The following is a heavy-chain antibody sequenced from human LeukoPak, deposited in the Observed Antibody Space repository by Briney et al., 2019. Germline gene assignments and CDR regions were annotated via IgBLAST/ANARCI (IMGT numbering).Heavy chain of an antibody. CDR1: GFVFGDYA. Sequence: GGSLRLSCTSSGFVFGDYAMSWVRQAPGKGLEWVSAISGSGGSTYYADSVKGRFTISRDNSKNTLYLHMNSLRAEGAAVYYCAKEYSSGPRGYFDYWGQGTLVTVSS. CDR3: AKEYSSGPRGYFDY. D-gene: IGHD6-19*01. V-gene: IGHV3-23*01. J-gene: IGHJ4*02. CDR2: ISGSGGST.